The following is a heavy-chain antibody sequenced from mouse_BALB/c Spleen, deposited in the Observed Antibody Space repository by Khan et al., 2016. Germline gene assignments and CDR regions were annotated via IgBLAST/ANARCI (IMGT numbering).Heavy chain of an antibody. J-gene: IGHJ3*01. CDR1: GYTFTSYW. Sequence: QVQLQQSGAELARPGASVKLSCKASGYTFTSYWMQWVKQRPGQGLEWIGAIYPGDGDTRYTQKFKGKATLTADKSSSTAYMQLSSLASEDSAVYDCASDDGYPWFAYWGQGTLVTVSA. V-gene: IGHV1-87*01. CDR2: IYPGDGDT. CDR3: ASDDGYPWFAY. D-gene: IGHD2-3*01.